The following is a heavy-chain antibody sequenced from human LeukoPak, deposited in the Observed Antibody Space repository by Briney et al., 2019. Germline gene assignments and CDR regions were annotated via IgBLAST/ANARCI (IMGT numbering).Heavy chain of an antibody. CDR3: AKDRGSSWYWDY. V-gene: IGHV3-30*04. J-gene: IGHJ4*02. Sequence: GGSLRLSCSASGFTFSRYAMHWVRQAPGKGLEWVAVISYDGSYKFYADSVKGRFTISSDNSKSTLYLQMNSLRAEDTAVYYCAKDRGSSWYWDYWGQGTLVTVSS. CDR2: ISYDGSYK. CDR1: GFTFSRYA. D-gene: IGHD6-13*01.